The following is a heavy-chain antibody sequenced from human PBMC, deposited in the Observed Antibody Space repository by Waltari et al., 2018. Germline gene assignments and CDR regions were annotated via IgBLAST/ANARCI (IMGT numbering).Heavy chain of an antibody. Sequence: QLQLQESGPGLVKPSETLSLTCTVSGGSISSSSYYWGWIRQPPGKGLEWIGEINHSGSTNYNPSLKMRVTISVDTSKNQFSLKLSSVTAADTAVYYCARGRKIAVAGTNRIDYWGQGTLVTVSS. CDR1: GGSISSSSYY. CDR3: ARGRKIAVAGTNRIDY. V-gene: IGHV4-39*07. D-gene: IGHD6-19*01. CDR2: INHSGST. J-gene: IGHJ4*02.